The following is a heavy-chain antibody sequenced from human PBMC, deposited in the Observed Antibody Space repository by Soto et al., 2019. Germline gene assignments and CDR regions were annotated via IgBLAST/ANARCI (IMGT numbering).Heavy chain of an antibody. CDR1: GASISSGVYY. J-gene: IGHJ6*02. V-gene: IGHV4-31*03. Sequence: PSATLSLTCPVSGASISSGVYYWIWIRQHPAKGLEWIGYIYYSGSTYYNPSLKSRVTISVDTSKNQFSLKLSSVTAADTAVYYCAGSRAYYYYGMDVWGQGTTVTVSS. CDR2: IYYSGST. CDR3: AGSRAYYYYGMDV.